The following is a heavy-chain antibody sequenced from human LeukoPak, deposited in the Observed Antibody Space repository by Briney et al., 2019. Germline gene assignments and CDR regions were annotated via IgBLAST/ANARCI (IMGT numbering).Heavy chain of an antibody. J-gene: IGHJ4*02. Sequence: GGSLRLSCAASGFTFSSYAMSWVRQAQGKGLEWVSGIGATGVSTFYGDSVKGRFTMSRDNSKNTLYLRMDSLRAEDTAVYYCAKDQGGYSAYGHLDYWGQGTLVTVSS. D-gene: IGHD5-12*01. CDR1: GFTFSSYA. CDR3: AKDQGGYSAYGHLDY. CDR2: IGATGVST. V-gene: IGHV3-23*01.